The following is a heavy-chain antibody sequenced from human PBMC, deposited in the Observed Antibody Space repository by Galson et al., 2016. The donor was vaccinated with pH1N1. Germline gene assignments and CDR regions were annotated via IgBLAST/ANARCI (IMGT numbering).Heavy chain of an antibody. D-gene: IGHD4-23*01. J-gene: IGHJ4*02. V-gene: IGHV3-30*02. CDR2: IRFDGSKK. CDR1: GFTFNSNA. Sequence: SLRLSCAASGFTFNSNAMHWVRQAPGKGLEWVAFIRFDGSKKYYADSVKGRFTISSDNSRATLFLQMNSLRPEDTAVYYCVKDSDYGGQLRWGQGTLVTVSS. CDR3: VKDSDYGGQLR.